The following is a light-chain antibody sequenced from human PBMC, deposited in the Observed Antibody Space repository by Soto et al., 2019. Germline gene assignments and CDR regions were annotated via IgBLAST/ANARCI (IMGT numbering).Light chain of an antibody. CDR2: DAS. V-gene: IGKV3-11*01. CDR1: QSVSSY. J-gene: IGKJ3*01. Sequence: EIVLTQSPATLSLSPGERATLSCRASQSVSSYLAWYQQKPGQAPRLLLYDASNRATGIPARFSGSGSGTDFTLTISSLEPEDFAVYYCQQRSNWLTFGPGTKVDIK. CDR3: QQRSNWLT.